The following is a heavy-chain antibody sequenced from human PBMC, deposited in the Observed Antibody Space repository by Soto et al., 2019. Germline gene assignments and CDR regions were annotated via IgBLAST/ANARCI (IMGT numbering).Heavy chain of an antibody. CDR3: ARDELTVSSYYMDA. V-gene: IGHV3-64*01. CDR1: GFTFSSYA. Sequence: GGSLRLSCAASGFTFSSYAMHWVRQAPGKGLEYVSAISSNGGSTYYANSVKGRFTISRDNSKNTLYLQMGSLRAEDMAVYYCARDELTVSSYYMDAWGKGTTVTVSS. CDR2: ISSNGGST. D-gene: IGHD4-17*01. J-gene: IGHJ6*03.